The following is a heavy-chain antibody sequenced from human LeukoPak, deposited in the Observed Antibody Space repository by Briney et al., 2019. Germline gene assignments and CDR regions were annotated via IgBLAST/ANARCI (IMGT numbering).Heavy chain of an antibody. D-gene: IGHD2-2*01. J-gene: IGHJ4*02. CDR3: ARDRCSSTSCYGLDY. V-gene: IGHV3-74*01. CDR2: ISSDESST. Sequence: GVSVRVSCAASGFTFSHHWRQWVRQAPGAGLVWVSHISSDESSTTYADSVKGRFTISRDNAKNSLYLQMNSLRAEVTAVYYCARDRCSSTSCYGLDYWGQGTLVTVSS. CDR1: GFTFSHHW.